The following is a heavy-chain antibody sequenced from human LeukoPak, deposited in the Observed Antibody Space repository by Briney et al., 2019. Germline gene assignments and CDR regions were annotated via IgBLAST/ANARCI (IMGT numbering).Heavy chain of an antibody. CDR1: GGSISSSSYY. J-gene: IGHJ5*02. D-gene: IGHD1-1*01. CDR3: ARSRVEVHWFDP. CDR2: IYYSGST. Sequence: SETLSLTCTVSGGSISSSSYYWGWIRQPPGKGLEWIGSIYYSGSTYYNPSLKSRVTISVDTSKNQFSLKLSSVTAADTAVYYCARSRVEVHWFDPWGQGTLVTVSS. V-gene: IGHV4-39*07.